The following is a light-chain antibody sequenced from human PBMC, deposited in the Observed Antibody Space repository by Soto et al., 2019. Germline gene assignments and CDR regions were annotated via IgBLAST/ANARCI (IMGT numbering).Light chain of an antibody. CDR2: DTS. J-gene: IGKJ1*01. CDR1: QNVRDSY. Sequence: EIVLTQSPGTLSLSPGERATLSCRASQNVRDSYLAWYQQKPGQAPSLLLYDTSTMDTGVPDRFSGSGSWTDFAPAISGVVPEDFALDYCQQYCSSPGTFGHGTKVDI. V-gene: IGKV3-20*01. CDR3: QQYCSSPGT.